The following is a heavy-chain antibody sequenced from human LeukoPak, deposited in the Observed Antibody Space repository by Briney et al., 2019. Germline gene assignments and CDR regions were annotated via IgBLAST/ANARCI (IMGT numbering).Heavy chain of an antibody. D-gene: IGHD6-13*01. V-gene: IGHV3-11*01. CDR1: GFTFSDYY. J-gene: IGHJ4*02. Sequence: GGSLRLSCAASGFTFSDYYMSWIRQAPGKGLEWVSYISSSGSTIYYADSVKGRFTISRDNAKNSLYLQMNSLRAKDTAVYYCAIGLRRGSWFDYWGQGTLVTVSS. CDR3: AIGLRRGSWFDY. CDR2: ISSSGSTI.